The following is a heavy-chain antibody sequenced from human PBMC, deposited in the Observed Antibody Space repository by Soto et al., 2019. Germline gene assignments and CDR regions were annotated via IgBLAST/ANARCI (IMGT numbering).Heavy chain of an antibody. CDR3: ARERQMYYDFWSGYSYYFDY. V-gene: IGHV3-7*03. J-gene: IGHJ4*02. D-gene: IGHD3-3*01. CDR2: IKPDGTEK. Sequence: VQLVDSGGGLVQPGESLRLSCAASGFTFSSYWMNWVRQAPGKGLEWVASIKPDGTEKNYVDSVKGRFTISRDNAEDSLYLQMNTLRAEDTAVYYCARERQMYYDFWSGYSYYFDYWGQGTLVTVSS. CDR1: GFTFSSYW.